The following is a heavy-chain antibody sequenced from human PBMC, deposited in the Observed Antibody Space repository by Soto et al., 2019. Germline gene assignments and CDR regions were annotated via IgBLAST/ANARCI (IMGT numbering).Heavy chain of an antibody. D-gene: IGHD3-9*01. CDR1: GYPFTTYW. CDR2: IFPPDSDT. CDR3: ARLKGYYDILTGYSDY. Sequence: GESLKISCQVSGYPFTTYWIGWVRQMPGKGLEWMGKIFPPDSDTRYSPSFQGQVTISADKSISTAYLQWSSLKASDTAMYYCARLKGYYDILTGYSDYWGQGTLVTVSS. V-gene: IGHV5-51*01. J-gene: IGHJ4*02.